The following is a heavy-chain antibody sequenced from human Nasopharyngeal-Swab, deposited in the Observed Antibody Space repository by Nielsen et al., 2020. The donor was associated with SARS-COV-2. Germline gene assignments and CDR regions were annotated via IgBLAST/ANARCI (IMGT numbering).Heavy chain of an antibody. CDR2: ISGDGGST. CDR1: GFTFDDYA. J-gene: IGHJ4*02. D-gene: IGHD6-19*01. Sequence: GESLKISCAASGFTFDDYAMHWVRQAPGKGLEWVSLISGDGGSTYYADSVKGRFTISGDNSKNSLYLQMNSLRTEDTALYYCAKGGAGAYYFDYWGQGTLVTVSS. CDR3: AKGGAGAYYFDY. V-gene: IGHV3-43*02.